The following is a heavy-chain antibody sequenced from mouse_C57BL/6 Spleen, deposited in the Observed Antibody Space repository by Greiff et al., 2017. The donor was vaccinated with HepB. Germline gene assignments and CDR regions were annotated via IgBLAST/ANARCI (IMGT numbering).Heavy chain of an antibody. J-gene: IGHJ2*01. CDR1: GYTFTSYW. CDR2: IDPSDSET. CDR3: ASGYDGYYGEY. Sequence: VQLQQSGAELVRPGSSVKLSCKASGYTFTSYWMHWVKQRPIQGLEWIGNIDPSDSETHYNQKFKDKATLTVDKSSSTAYMQLSSLTSEDSAVYYCASGYDGYYGEYWGQGTTLTVSS. V-gene: IGHV1-52*01. D-gene: IGHD2-3*01.